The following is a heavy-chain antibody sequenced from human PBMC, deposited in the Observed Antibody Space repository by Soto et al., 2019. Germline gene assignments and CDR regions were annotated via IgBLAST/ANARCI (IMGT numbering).Heavy chain of an antibody. D-gene: IGHD4-17*01. CDR2: IYHSGST. J-gene: IGHJ4*02. CDR1: GGSISSGGYS. CDR3: AGGLVTTLHY. Sequence: QLQLQESGSGLVKPSQTLSLTCAVSGGSISSGGYSWSWIRQPPGKGLEWIGYIYHSGSTYYNPSLKSRVTISAARSKIQFSLKLSSVTAADTAVYYCAGGLVTTLHYWGQGTLVTVSS. V-gene: IGHV4-30-2*01.